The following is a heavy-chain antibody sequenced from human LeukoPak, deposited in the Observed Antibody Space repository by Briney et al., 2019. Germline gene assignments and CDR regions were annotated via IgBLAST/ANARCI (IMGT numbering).Heavy chain of an antibody. CDR3: ARDSVGATEYFQH. Sequence: SETLSLTCTVSGGSISSGGYYWSWIRQPPGEGLEWIGYIYHSGSTYCNPSLKSRVTISVDRSKNQFSLKLSSVTAADTAVYYCARDSVGATEYFQHWGQGTLVTVSS. D-gene: IGHD1-26*01. V-gene: IGHV4-30-2*01. CDR1: GGSISSGGYY. CDR2: IYHSGST. J-gene: IGHJ1*01.